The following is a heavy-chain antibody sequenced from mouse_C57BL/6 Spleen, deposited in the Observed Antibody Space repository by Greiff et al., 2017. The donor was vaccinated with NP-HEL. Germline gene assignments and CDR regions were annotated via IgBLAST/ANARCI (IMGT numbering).Heavy chain of an antibody. Sequence: EVQLQQSGAELVRPGDSVKLSCTASGFNIKDYYMHWVKQRPEQGLEWIGRIDPEDGDTEYAPKFQGKATMTADTSSTTAYLQRSSLTAEDTAVYYLTTETYRGCAYWGQGTLVTVSA. J-gene: IGHJ3*01. CDR1: GFNIKDYY. D-gene: IGHD2-14*01. V-gene: IGHV14-1*01. CDR3: TTETYRGCAY. CDR2: IDPEDGDT.